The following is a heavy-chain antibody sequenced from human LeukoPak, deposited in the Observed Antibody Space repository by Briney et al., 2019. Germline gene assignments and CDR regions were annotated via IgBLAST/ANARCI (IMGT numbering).Heavy chain of an antibody. CDR1: GGSISSGSYY. Sequence: SETLSLTCTVSGGSISSGSYYWSWIRQPAGKGLEWIGRIYTSGSTNYNPSLKSRVTISVDKSKNQFSLKLSSVTAADTAVYYCCSRFGSYYFDYWGQGTLVTVSS. J-gene: IGHJ4*02. CDR3: CSRFGSYYFDY. CDR2: IYTSGST. V-gene: IGHV4-61*02. D-gene: IGHD3-10*01.